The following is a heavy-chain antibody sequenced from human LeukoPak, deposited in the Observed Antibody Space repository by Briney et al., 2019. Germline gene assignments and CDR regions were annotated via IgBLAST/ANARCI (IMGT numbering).Heavy chain of an antibody. J-gene: IGHJ4*02. CDR1: GGSISSGGYS. Sequence: SSETLSLTCAVSGGSISSGGYSWSWIRQPPGKGLEWIGYIYHSGSTYYNPSLKSRVTISVDRSKNQFSLKLSSVTAADTAVYYCARASSSWCYFDYWGQGTLVTVSS. CDR3: ARASSSWCYFDY. V-gene: IGHV4-30-2*01. D-gene: IGHD6-13*01. CDR2: IYHSGST.